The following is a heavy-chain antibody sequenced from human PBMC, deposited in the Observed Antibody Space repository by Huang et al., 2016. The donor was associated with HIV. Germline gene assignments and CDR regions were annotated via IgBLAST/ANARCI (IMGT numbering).Heavy chain of an antibody. J-gene: IGHJ4*02. CDR2: ISYDGSNG. CDR1: GFTFNNFG. Sequence: QVQLVESGGGVVQPGRSLRLSCVASGFTFNNFGMHWVRQATGKGLEWVAVISYDGSNGRYSESVKGRFTISRDNPMDTLYLQMNSLRPDDTAVYYCAKESRWYSDLDNWGQGTLVTVSS. V-gene: IGHV3-30*18. D-gene: IGHD2-15*01. CDR3: AKESRWYSDLDN.